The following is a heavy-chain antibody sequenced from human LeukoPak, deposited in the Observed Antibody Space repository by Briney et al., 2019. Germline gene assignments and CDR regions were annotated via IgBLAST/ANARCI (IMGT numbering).Heavy chain of an antibody. J-gene: IGHJ4*02. CDR1: GGSFSGYY. V-gene: IGHV4-34*01. Sequence: SETLSLTCAVYGGSFSGYYWSWIRQPPGKGLEWIGEINHSGSTNYNPSLKSRVTISVDTSKNQFSLKLSSVTAADTAVYYCARGWYSGSWGQGTLVTVSS. D-gene: IGHD1-26*01. CDR2: INHSGST. CDR3: ARGWYSGS.